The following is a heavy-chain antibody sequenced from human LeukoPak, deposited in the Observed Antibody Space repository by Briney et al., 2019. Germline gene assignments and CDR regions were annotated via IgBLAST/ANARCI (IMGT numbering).Heavy chain of an antibody. D-gene: IGHD3-3*01. J-gene: IGHJ3*02. CDR2: ISSSSSYI. CDR1: GFTFSSYS. Sequence: PGGSLRLSCAASGFTFSSYSMNWVRQAPGKGLEWVSSISSSSSYIYYADSVKGRFTISRDNAKNSLYLQMNSLRAEDTALYHCARALYYDFWSGSPDDAFDIWGQGTMVTVSS. CDR3: ARALYYDFWSGSPDDAFDI. V-gene: IGHV3-21*04.